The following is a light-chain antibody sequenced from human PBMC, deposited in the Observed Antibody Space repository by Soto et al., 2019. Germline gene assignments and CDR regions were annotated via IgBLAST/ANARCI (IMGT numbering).Light chain of an antibody. CDR1: SSDVGGYNY. CDR2: EVN. J-gene: IGLJ1*01. CDR3: SSYAGSSNV. V-gene: IGLV2-8*01. Sequence: QSALTQPPSASGSPGQSVDISCTGTSSDVGGYNYVSWYQQHPGKAPKLMIYEVNKRPSGVPDRFSGSKSGNTASLTVYGIQAEDEADYYCSSYAGSSNVFGPGTKLTVL.